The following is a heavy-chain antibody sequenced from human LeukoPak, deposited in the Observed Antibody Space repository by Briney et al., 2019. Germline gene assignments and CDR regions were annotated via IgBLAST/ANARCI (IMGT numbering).Heavy chain of an antibody. D-gene: IGHD1-26*01. CDR3: ARSWRGIKYNGSYDWFDP. V-gene: IGHV4-39*01. CDR2: IYYSGST. J-gene: IGHJ5*02. Sequence: SETLSLTCTVSGISISSSHYYWGWIRQSPGKGLEWIGNIYYSGSTYYNPSLKSRVTISVDTSKNQFSLKLSSVTAADTALYYCARSWRGIKYNGSYDWFDPWGQGTLVIASS. CDR1: GISISSSHYY.